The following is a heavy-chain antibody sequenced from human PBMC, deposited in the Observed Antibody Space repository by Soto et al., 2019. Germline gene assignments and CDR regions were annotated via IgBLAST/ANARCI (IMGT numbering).Heavy chain of an antibody. CDR1: GFPFSHYW. CDR3: TSDTFGLRDT. Sequence: MQMVESGGGSVQPGGSLRLSCAASGFPFSHYWMHWVRQTPGKGLVWVSRINPAGTITNYADSVEGRFTISRDSDDSALFLQMNRRSAEDTAIYYCTSDTFGLRDTWGHGTLVTVSS. J-gene: IGHJ5*01. D-gene: IGHD3-16*01. V-gene: IGHV3-74*01. CDR2: INPAGTIT.